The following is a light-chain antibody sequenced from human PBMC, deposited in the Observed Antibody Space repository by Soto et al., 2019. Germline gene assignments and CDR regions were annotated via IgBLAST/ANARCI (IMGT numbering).Light chain of an antibody. CDR2: GAS. J-gene: IGKJ4*01. CDR1: HSVSSSY. V-gene: IGKV3-20*01. Sequence: ILFSQSPGTLSLSKGDRATLSCRASHSVSSSYLAWYQQKPGQAPRLLIYGASSRASGIPDRFSGSGSGTDFTLTISRLQPEDFAVYYCQQYGSSPRTFGEGTKVDIK. CDR3: QQYGSSPRT.